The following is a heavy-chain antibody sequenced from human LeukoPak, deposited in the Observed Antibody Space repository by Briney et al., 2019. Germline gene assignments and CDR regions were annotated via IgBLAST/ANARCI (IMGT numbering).Heavy chain of an antibody. V-gene: IGHV3-7*04. Sequence: GGSLRLSCEVSGFTFSNYWMTWVRQAPGKGLEWAANIKEDGSEKNYVDSVKGRFTISRDNAKNSLYLQMNSLRAEDTAVYYCARGGSDSDYWGQETLVTVSS. CDR3: ARGGSDSDY. CDR1: GFTFSNYW. CDR2: IKEDGSEK. J-gene: IGHJ4*02. D-gene: IGHD6-6*01.